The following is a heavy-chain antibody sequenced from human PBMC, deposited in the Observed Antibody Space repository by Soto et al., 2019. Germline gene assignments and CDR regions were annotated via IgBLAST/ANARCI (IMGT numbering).Heavy chain of an antibody. D-gene: IGHD3-22*01. V-gene: IGHV4-39*01. CDR2: IYYSGST. J-gene: IGHJ4*02. CDR3: ARCTLTYYYDSSGYYSFDY. CDR1: GCSISSSSYY. Sequence: SETLSLTCTVSGCSISSSSYYWGWIRQPPRKGLEWIGSIYYSGSTNYNPSLKNRVTISVDTSKNQFSLKLSSVTAADTAVYYCARCTLTYYYDSSGYYSFDYWGQGTLVTVS.